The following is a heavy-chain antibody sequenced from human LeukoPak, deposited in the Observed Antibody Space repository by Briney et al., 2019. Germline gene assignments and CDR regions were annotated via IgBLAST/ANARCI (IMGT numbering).Heavy chain of an antibody. J-gene: IGHJ5*02. CDR3: AGGDYYDRSGYYRT. CDR2: IFYSGST. D-gene: IGHD3-22*01. Sequence: RPSETLSLTCTVSGGSIISYYWSWIRQPPGKGLEWIGYIFYSGSTNYNPSLKSRVTISVDTSKIQFSLKLSSVTAADTAVYYCAGGDYYDRSGYYRTWGQGTLVTVSS. V-gene: IGHV4-59*01. CDR1: GGSIISYY.